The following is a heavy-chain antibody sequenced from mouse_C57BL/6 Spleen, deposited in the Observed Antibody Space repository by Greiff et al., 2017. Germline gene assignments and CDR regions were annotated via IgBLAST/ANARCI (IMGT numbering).Heavy chain of an antibody. J-gene: IGHJ2*01. CDR1: GYAFSSYW. V-gene: IGHV1-80*01. CDR3: AREGSNCDY. D-gene: IGHD1-1*01. Sequence: VKLLQSGAELVKPGDSVKISCKASGYAFSSYWMNWVKQRPGKGLEWIGQIYTGDGDINYNGPFKGQATLTADKSTSTAFMQLSSRTSEDAAVYFCAREGSNCDYWGQGTTLTVSS. CDR2: IYTGDGDI.